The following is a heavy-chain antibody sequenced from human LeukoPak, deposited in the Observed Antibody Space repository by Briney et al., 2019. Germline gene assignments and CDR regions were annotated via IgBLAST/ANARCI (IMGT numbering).Heavy chain of an antibody. D-gene: IGHD4-17*01. CDR2: IRGSGGGT. CDR3: SRDPNGDYVGAFDFQR. Sequence: GGSLRLSCAVSGFTFSSYAMTWVRQAPGRGLEWVSSIRGSGGGTDYADSVRGRFTISRDNSKNTLYLQTNSLRAEDTAIYYCSRDPNGDYVGAFDFQRWGQGTLVTVSS. CDR1: GFTFSSYA. J-gene: IGHJ1*01. V-gene: IGHV3-23*01.